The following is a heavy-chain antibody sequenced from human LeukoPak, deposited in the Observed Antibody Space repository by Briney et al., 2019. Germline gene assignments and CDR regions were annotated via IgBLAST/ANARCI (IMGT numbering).Heavy chain of an antibody. V-gene: IGHV1-18*01. CDR1: GYTFTSYG. CDR2: ISAYNGNT. Sequence: ASVKVSCKASGYTFTSYGISWVRQAPGQGLEWMGWISAYNGNTNYAQKLQGRVTMTTDTSTSTAYMELRSLRSDDTAVYYCARGRLVRRYFDWTLANWGQGTLVTVSS. J-gene: IGHJ4*02. CDR3: ARGRLVRRYFDWTLAN. D-gene: IGHD3-9*01.